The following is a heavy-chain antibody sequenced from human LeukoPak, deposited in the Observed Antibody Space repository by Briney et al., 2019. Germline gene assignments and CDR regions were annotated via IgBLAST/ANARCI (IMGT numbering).Heavy chain of an antibody. CDR2: LYSRVST. D-gene: IGHD2-15*01. Sequence: GGSLRLSCAASGFTVSTNYMSWVRQAPAKGLEWVSILYSRVSTYYAHSVKGRFTISRDDSKNTLYLQMNSLRAEDTAVYYCASGGMGARKFYSDPFHYWGQGTLVTVSS. J-gene: IGHJ4*02. V-gene: IGHV3-53*01. CDR3: ASGGMGARKFYSDPFHY. CDR1: GFTVSTNY.